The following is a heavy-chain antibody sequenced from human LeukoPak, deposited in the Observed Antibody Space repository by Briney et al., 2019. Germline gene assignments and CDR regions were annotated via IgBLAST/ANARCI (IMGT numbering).Heavy chain of an antibody. J-gene: IGHJ4*02. Sequence: SETLSLTCTVSGGSISSSSYYWGWIRQPPGKGLEWIGSIYYSGSTYYNPSLKSRVTISVDTSKNQFSLKPSSVTAADTAVYYCARQHRITMVRGATADYWGQGTLVTVSS. CDR1: GGSISSSSYY. D-gene: IGHD3-10*01. CDR2: IYYSGST. V-gene: IGHV4-39*01. CDR3: ARQHRITMVRGATADY.